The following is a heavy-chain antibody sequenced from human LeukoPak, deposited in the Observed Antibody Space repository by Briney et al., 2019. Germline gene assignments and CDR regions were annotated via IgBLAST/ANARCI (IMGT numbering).Heavy chain of an antibody. V-gene: IGHV3-23*01. J-gene: IGHJ6*02. CDR3: AFSKYTYDYAMDV. Sequence: GGSLRLSCAASGFAFSTYAMIWVRQTPGKGLEWVAHISRIGDSRIYGDAVKGRFTISRDNFKNVLNLQMNSLRAEDTAVYYCAFSKYTYDYAMDVWGQGTTVTVSS. CDR1: GFAFSTYA. D-gene: IGHD6-6*01. CDR2: ISRIGDSR.